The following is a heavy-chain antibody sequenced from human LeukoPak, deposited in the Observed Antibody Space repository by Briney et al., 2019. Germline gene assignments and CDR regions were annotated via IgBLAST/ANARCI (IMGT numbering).Heavy chain of an antibody. D-gene: IGHD2-2*01. CDR3: ARGYCSSTSCYAGDY. J-gene: IGHJ4*02. Sequence: GGSLRLSCTASGFTVSSNYMSWVRQAPGKGLEWVSVIYSSGNTYYADSVKGRFTISRDDSKNTLYLQMNSLRAEDTAVYYCARGYCSSTSCYAGDYWGQGTLVTVSS. V-gene: IGHV3-53*01. CDR1: GFTVSSNY. CDR2: IYSSGNT.